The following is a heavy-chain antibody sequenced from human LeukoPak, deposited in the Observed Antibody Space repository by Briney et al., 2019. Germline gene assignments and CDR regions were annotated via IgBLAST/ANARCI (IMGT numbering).Heavy chain of an antibody. CDR2: IYTSGST. V-gene: IGHV4-4*07. J-gene: IGHJ4*02. CDR1: GGSISSYY. D-gene: IGHD3-9*01. CDR3: ARVRMYYDILTGYSTPTYYFDY. Sequence: SETLSLTCTVSGGSISSYYWSWIRQPAGKGLEWIGRIYTSGSTNYDPSLKSRVTMSVDTSKNQFSLKLSSVTAADTAVYYCARVRMYYDILTGYSTPTYYFDYWGQGTLVTVCS.